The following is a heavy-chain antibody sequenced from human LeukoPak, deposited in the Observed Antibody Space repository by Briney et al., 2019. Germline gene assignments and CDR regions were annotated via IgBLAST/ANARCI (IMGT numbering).Heavy chain of an antibody. Sequence: GASVKVSCKASGYTFTGYYMHWVRQAPGQGLEWMGWINPNSGGTNCAQKFQGRVTMTRDTSISTAYMELSRLRSDDTAVYYCARVSWELPSYYFDYWGQGTLVTVSS. CDR2: INPNSGGT. CDR3: ARVSWELPSYYFDY. D-gene: IGHD1-26*01. CDR1: GYTFTGYY. J-gene: IGHJ4*02. V-gene: IGHV1-2*02.